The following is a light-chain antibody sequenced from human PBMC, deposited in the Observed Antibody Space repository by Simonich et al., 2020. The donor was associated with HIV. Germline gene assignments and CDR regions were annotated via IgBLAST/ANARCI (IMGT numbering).Light chain of an antibody. V-gene: IGKV4-1*01. CDR3: QQYYTTPLT. CDR1: QSVLYSSNNKNY. Sequence: DIVMTQSPDSLTVSLGARATINCKSSQSVLYSSNNKNYLGWYQHKPGQPPKLLIYWASTRESGFPDRVRGSGSGTDFTLTISSLQAEDVAVYYCQQYYTTPLTFGGGTKVEIK. CDR2: WAS. J-gene: IGKJ4*01.